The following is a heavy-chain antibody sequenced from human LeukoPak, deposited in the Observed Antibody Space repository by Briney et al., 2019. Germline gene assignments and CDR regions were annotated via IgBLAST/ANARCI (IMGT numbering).Heavy chain of an antibody. Sequence: ASVKVSCKASGYTFTSYAMHWVRQAPGQRLEWMGWINAGNGNTKYSQKFQGRVTITRDTSASTAYMELSSLRSEDTAVYYCARDSSGWWYFDYWGQGTLVTVS. CDR3: ARDSSGWWYFDY. CDR1: GYTFTSYA. V-gene: IGHV1-3*01. J-gene: IGHJ4*02. CDR2: INAGNGNT. D-gene: IGHD6-19*01.